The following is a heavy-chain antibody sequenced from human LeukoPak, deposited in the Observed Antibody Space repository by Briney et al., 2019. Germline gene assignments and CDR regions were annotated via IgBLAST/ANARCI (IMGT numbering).Heavy chain of an antibody. V-gene: IGHV3-23*01. J-gene: IGHJ4*02. Sequence: PGGSLRLSCAASGFTFSSYAMTWVRQAPGKGLEWVSVIIASGSSTYYADSVKGRFTISRGNSKNTLYLQMNSLRAEDTAVYYCAKDQAWLRFDYWGQGTLVTVSS. CDR2: IIASGSST. CDR1: GFTFSSYA. CDR3: AKDQAWLRFDY. D-gene: IGHD5-12*01.